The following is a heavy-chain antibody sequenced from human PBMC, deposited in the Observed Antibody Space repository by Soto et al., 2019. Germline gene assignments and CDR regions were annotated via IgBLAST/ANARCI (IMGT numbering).Heavy chain of an antibody. Sequence: SETLSLTCTVSGGSINSGRYYWSWIRQHTGKGLEWIGYISYGGRTYYNPSLKSRIIMSGDTSKNQFSLKLSSVTAADTAVYYCARHVTFYFFFSCLGEDRDVFDFWGRGTVVTVSS. CDR3: ARHVTFYFFFSCLGEDRDVFDF. CDR1: GGSINSGRYY. CDR2: ISYGGRT. V-gene: IGHV4-31*03. J-gene: IGHJ3*01. D-gene: IGHD3-16*01.